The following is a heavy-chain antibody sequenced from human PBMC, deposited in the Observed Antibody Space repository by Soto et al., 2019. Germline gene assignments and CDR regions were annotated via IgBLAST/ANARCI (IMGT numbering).Heavy chain of an antibody. J-gene: IGHJ5*02. CDR3: ASSPSLRSNWFDP. Sequence: SVKVSCKASGYTFTSYAMHWVRQAPGQGLEWMGVINPIFGTANYAQKFQGRVTITADKSTSAAYMELSSLRSEDTAVYYCASSPSLRSNWFDPWGQGTLVTVSS. V-gene: IGHV1-69*06. D-gene: IGHD4-17*01. CDR1: GYTFTSYA. CDR2: INPIFGTA.